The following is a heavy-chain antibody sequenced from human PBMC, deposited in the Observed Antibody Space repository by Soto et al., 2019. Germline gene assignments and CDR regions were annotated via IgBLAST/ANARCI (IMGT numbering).Heavy chain of an antibody. J-gene: IGHJ3*02. CDR1: GFTVILEY. V-gene: IGHV3-66*01. Sequence: GGSLRLSCAASGFTVILEYMSWVLQAPWKGLEWVSVIYSGGTTYYADSVKGRFSISRDNAKNTVYLQMNILRAEDTAVYYCARDLYASGRTDIWGRGTMVTVSS. CDR3: ARDLYASGRTDI. CDR2: IYSGGTT. D-gene: IGHD2-2*01.